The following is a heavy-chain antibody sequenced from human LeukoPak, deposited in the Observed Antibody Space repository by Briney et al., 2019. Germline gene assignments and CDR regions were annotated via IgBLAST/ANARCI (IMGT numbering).Heavy chain of an antibody. Sequence: PSETLSLTCTVSGGSISSYYWSWLRQPPGKGLEWIGYIYYSGSINYNPSLKSRVTISVDTSKNQFSLKLSSVTAADTAVYYCARSGYSYDYAFDIWGQGTMVTVSS. CDR1: GGSISSYY. D-gene: IGHD5-18*01. V-gene: IGHV4-59*01. CDR2: IYYSGSI. J-gene: IGHJ3*02. CDR3: ARSGYSYDYAFDI.